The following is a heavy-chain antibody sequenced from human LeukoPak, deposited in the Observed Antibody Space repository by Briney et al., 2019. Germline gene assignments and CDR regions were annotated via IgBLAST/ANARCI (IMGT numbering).Heavy chain of an antibody. V-gene: IGHV3-53*01. D-gene: IGHD6-13*01. CDR1: GFTVSSNY. J-gene: IGHJ5*02. CDR3: ARETFGYSSSWYVRWFDP. CDR2: IYSGGST. Sequence: GGSLRLSCAASGFTVSSNYMSWVRQAPGKGLEWVSVIYSGGSTYYSDSVTGRFTISRDNSKNTLYLQMNSLRAEDTAVYYCARETFGYSSSWYVRWFDPWGQGTLVTVSS.